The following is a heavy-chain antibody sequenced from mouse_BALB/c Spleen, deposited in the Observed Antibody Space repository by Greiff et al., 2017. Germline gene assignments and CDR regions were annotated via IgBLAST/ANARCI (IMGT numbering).Heavy chain of an antibody. CDR3: ARSYGNYVYYAMDY. V-gene: IGHV5-6-3*01. CDR2: INSNGGST. D-gene: IGHD2-10*02. CDR1: GFTFSSYG. Sequence: EVKVVESGGGLVQPGGSLKLSCAASGFTFSSYGMSWVRQTPDKRLELVATINSNGGSTYYPDSVKGRFTISRDNAKNTLYLQMSSLKSEDTAMYYCARSYGNYVYYAMDYWGQGTSVTVSS. J-gene: IGHJ4*01.